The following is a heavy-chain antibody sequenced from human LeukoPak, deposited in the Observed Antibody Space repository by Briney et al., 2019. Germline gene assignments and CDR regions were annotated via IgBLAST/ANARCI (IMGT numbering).Heavy chain of an antibody. CDR3: ARDYQWLDY. Sequence: SQTLSLTCAISGDSVSSNSAAWIWIRQSPSRGLEWLGRTYYRSKWYNDYAVSVKSRVTINTDTTQNQFSLQLNSVTPEDTAMYYCARDYQWLDYWGQGTLVTVSS. CDR2: TYYRSKWYN. V-gene: IGHV6-1*01. J-gene: IGHJ4*02. CDR1: GDSVSSNSAA. D-gene: IGHD6-19*01.